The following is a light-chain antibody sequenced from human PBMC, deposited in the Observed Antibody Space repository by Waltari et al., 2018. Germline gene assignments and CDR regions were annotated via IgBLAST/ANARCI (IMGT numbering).Light chain of an antibody. CDR1: SRDVGAYTY. V-gene: IGLV2-14*03. CDR3: TSYTSRNTRV. Sequence: QSALTQPASVSGSPGQSITLSCTGTSRDVGAYTYIPWYQQHPGKVPKVLIFDVSNRPSGVSNRFSGSKSGNTASLTISGLQAEDEADYYCTSYTSRNTRVFGSGTKVTVL. J-gene: IGLJ1*01. CDR2: DVS.